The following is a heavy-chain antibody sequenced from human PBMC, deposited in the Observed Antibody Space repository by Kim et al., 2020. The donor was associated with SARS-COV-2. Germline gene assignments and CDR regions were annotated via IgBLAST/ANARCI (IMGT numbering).Heavy chain of an antibody. V-gene: IGHV3-30-3*01. Sequence: GGSLRLSCAASGFTFSSYAMHWVRQAPGKGLEWVAVISYDGSNKYYADSVKGRFTISRDNSKNTLYLQMNSLRAEDTAVYYCARGSGFGYSSSWYRGDWG. CDR3: ARGSGFGYSSSWYRGD. CDR2: ISYDGSNK. CDR1: GFTFSSYA. J-gene: IGHJ1*01. D-gene: IGHD6-13*01.